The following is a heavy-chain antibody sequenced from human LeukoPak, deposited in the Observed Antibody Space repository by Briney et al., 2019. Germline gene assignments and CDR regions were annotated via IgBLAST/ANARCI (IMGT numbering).Heavy chain of an antibody. CDR2: IRYDGSNK. D-gene: IGHD6-6*01. CDR3: AKGPTARPFYYYYMDV. J-gene: IGHJ6*03. V-gene: IGHV3-30*02. CDR1: GFPFSSYS. Sequence: GGSLRLSCAASGFPFSSYSMNWVRQAPGKGLEWMSFIRYDGSNKYYADSVKGRFTISRDNSKNTLYLQMNSLRAEDTAVYYCAKGPTARPFYYYYMDVWGKGTTATVSS.